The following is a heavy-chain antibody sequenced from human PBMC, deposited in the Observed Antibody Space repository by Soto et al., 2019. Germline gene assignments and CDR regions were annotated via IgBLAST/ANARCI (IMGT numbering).Heavy chain of an antibody. CDR3: VRQTFYCSSTSCHPTDYYYYMDV. D-gene: IGHD2-2*01. J-gene: IGHJ6*03. Sequence: GESLKISCKGSGYSFTSYWIGWVRQMPGKGLEWMGIIYPGDSDTRYSPSFQGQVTISADKSISTAYLQWSSLKASDTAMYYCVRQTFYCSSTSCHPTDYYYYMDVWGKGTTVTVSS. V-gene: IGHV5-51*01. CDR1: GYSFTSYW. CDR2: IYPGDSDT.